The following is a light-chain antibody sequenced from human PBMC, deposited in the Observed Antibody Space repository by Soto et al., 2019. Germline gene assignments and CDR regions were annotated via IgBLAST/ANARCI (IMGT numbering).Light chain of an antibody. V-gene: IGKV3-15*01. Sequence: EIVMTQSPATLSVSPGERATLSCRASQSVSSNLAWYQQKPGQAPRLLIYGASPRSNGIQARLSGSGSGTEFTRTISSLQSEDFAVYYCHHYNNWPPWTFGQGTKVDIK. J-gene: IGKJ1*01. CDR3: HHYNNWPPWT. CDR2: GAS. CDR1: QSVSSN.